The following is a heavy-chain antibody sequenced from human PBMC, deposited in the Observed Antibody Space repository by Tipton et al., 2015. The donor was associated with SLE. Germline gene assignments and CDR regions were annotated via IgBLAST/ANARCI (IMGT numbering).Heavy chain of an antibody. Sequence: GSLRLSCAASGFSFSYHWMTWVRQAPGKGLEWVANIKQDGIERYYVDSVKGRFTISRGNAKNSLYLQMNSLRAEDTAVYYCARGGSYSPFDYWGQGTLVTVSS. V-gene: IGHV3-7*01. J-gene: IGHJ4*02. CDR3: ARGGSYSPFDY. CDR1: GFSFSYHW. CDR2: IKQDGIER. D-gene: IGHD1-26*01.